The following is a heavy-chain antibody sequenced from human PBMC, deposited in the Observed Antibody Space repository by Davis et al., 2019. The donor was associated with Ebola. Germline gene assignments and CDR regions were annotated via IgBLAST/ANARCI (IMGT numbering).Heavy chain of an antibody. J-gene: IGHJ3*02. CDR1: GGPSSTHS. CDR3: ATDISGGLLDI. Sequence: AASVKVSCKSSGGPSSTHSFSWVRQAPGQGLEWMGRIIPIFETAKYAQKFQGRLTIIADTSTSTAYMELSSLRSEDTAMYFCATDISGGLLDIWGQGTMVTVSS. V-gene: IGHV1-69*08. D-gene: IGHD5-12*01. CDR2: IIPIFETA.